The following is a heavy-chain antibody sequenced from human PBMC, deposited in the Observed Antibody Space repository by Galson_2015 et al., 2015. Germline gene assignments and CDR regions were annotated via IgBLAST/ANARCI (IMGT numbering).Heavy chain of an antibody. CDR3: ARGIDSSGYLLRYYFDY. CDR2: IYHSGST. D-gene: IGHD3-22*01. J-gene: IGHJ4*02. Sequence: TLSLTCAVSGGSISSGGYSWSWIRQPPGKGLEWIGYIYHSGSTYYNPSLKSRVTISVDRSKNQFSLKLSSVTAADTAVYYCARGIDSSGYLLRYYFDYWGQGTLVTVSS. V-gene: IGHV4-30-2*01. CDR1: GGSISSGGYS.